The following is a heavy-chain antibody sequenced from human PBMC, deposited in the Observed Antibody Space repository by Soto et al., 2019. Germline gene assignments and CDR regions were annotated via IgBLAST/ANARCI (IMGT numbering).Heavy chain of an antibody. Sequence: SETLSLTCAVYGGSFSGYYWSWIRQPPGKGLEWIGEINHSGSTNYNPSLKSRVTISVDTSKNQFSLKLSSVTAADTAMYYCARGVNTMVRGVISNYYDYYGMDVWGQGTTVTVSS. V-gene: IGHV4-34*01. CDR1: GGSFSGYY. J-gene: IGHJ6*02. CDR3: ARGVNTMVRGVISNYYDYYGMDV. D-gene: IGHD3-10*01. CDR2: INHSGST.